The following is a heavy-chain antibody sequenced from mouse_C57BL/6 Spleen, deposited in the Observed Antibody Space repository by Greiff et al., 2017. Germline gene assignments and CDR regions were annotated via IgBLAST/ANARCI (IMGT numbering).Heavy chain of an antibody. Sequence: QVTLKESGPGILQSSQTLSLTCSFSGFSLSTSGMGVSWIRQPSGKGLEWLTHIYWGDDKRYNPSLKSRLTISKDTSRNQVFLKITSVDTADTATYYCARDYGSFFDYWGQGTTLTVSS. CDR1: GFSLSTSGMG. J-gene: IGHJ2*01. CDR3: ARDYGSFFDY. D-gene: IGHD1-2*01. CDR2: IYWGDDK. V-gene: IGHV8-12*01.